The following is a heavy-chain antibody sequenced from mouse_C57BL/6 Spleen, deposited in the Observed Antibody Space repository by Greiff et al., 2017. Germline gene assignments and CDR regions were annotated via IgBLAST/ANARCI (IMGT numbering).Heavy chain of an antibody. Sequence: QVHVKQPGAELVKPGASVKLSCKASGYTFTSYWMHWVKQRPGRGLEWIGRIDPNSGGTKYNEKFKSKATLTVDKPSSTAYMQLSSLTSEDSAVYYCAREGITTVVAPDYWGQGTTLTVSS. J-gene: IGHJ2*01. V-gene: IGHV1-72*01. CDR1: GYTFTSYW. D-gene: IGHD1-1*01. CDR2: IDPNSGGT. CDR3: AREGITTVVAPDY.